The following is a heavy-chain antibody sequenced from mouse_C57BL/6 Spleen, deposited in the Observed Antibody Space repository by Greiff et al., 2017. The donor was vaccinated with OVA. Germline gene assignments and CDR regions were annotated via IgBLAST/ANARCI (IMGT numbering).Heavy chain of an antibody. CDR1: GYTFTGYW. J-gene: IGHJ2*01. CDR3: AKNEASDGSGLDY. Sequence: QVQLQQPGAELMKPGASVKLSCKATGYTFTGYWIEWVKQRPGHGLEWIGEILPGSGSTNYNEKFKGKATFTADTSSNTAYMQLSSLTTEDTAIYYAAKNEASDGSGLDYWGQGTTLTVSS. CDR2: ILPGSGST. D-gene: IGHD1-1*01. V-gene: IGHV1-9*01.